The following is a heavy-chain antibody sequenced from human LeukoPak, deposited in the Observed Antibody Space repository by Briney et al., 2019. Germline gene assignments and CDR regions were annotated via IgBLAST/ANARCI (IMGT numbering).Heavy chain of an antibody. Sequence: PSETLSLTCTVSGGSISSYYWSWIRQPPGKGLEWIGYIYYSGSTNYNPSLKSRVTITVDTSKNQFSLKLSSVTAADTAVYYCARETSQKGAHYMDVWGKGTTVTISS. CDR1: GGSISSYY. V-gene: IGHV4-59*01. CDR2: IYYSGST. CDR3: ARETSQKGAHYMDV. J-gene: IGHJ6*03. D-gene: IGHD3-16*01.